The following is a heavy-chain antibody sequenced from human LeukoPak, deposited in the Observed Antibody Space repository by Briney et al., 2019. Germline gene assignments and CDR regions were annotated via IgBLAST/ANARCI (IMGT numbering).Heavy chain of an antibody. J-gene: IGHJ5*02. Sequence: GGSLRLSCAASGFTFSYYYVSWVRQAPGKGLEWVSYISPSGSAMYYADSVKGRFTISRDNAKNSVFLQMSSLRAEDTAVYFCARGTPTRSDEKDDVSWGQGTLVTVSS. CDR3: ARGTPTRSDEKDDVS. CDR1: GFTFSYYY. V-gene: IGHV3-11*01. D-gene: IGHD2-15*01. CDR2: ISPSGSAM.